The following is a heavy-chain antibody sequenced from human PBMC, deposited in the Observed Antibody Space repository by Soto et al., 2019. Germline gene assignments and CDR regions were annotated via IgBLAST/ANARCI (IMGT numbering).Heavy chain of an antibody. D-gene: IGHD3-10*01. CDR3: AHRLRHGSGSYYNIYGMDV. CDR2: IYWDDDK. V-gene: IGHV2-5*02. Sequence: QITLKESGPTLVKPTQTLTLTCTFSGFSLSTSGVGVGWIRQPPGKALEWLALIYWDDDKRYSPSLKSRLTIPKDTXXNXVXPTMTNMDPVDTATYYCAHRLRHGSGSYYNIYGMDVWGQGTTVTVSS. CDR1: GFSLSTSGVG. J-gene: IGHJ6*02.